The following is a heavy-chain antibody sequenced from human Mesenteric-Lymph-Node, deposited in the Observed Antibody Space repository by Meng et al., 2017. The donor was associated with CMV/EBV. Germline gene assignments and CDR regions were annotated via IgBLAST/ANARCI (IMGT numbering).Heavy chain of an antibody. Sequence: KASGYTFTSYGISGVRQAPGQGLEWMGWISAYNGNTNYAQKLKGRVTMTTDTSTSTAYMELRSLRSDDTAVYYCARVVDIVVVNIDYWGQGTLVTVSS. V-gene: IGHV1-18*04. J-gene: IGHJ4*02. D-gene: IGHD2-15*01. CDR3: ARVVDIVVVNIDY. CDR1: GYTFTSYG. CDR2: ISAYNGNT.